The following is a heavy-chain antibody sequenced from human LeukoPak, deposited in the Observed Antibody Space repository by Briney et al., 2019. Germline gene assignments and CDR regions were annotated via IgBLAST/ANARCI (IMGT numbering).Heavy chain of an antibody. D-gene: IGHD1-26*01. J-gene: IGHJ2*01. CDR3: ARLRSYPVGYFDL. Sequence: PSETLSLTCTVSGGSISSYYWSWIRQPPGKGLEWIGYIYYSGSTNYNPSLKSRVTISVDTSKNQFSLKLSSVTAADTAVYYCARLRSYPVGYFDLWGRGILVTVSS. CDR1: GGSISSYY. CDR2: IYYSGST. V-gene: IGHV4-59*08.